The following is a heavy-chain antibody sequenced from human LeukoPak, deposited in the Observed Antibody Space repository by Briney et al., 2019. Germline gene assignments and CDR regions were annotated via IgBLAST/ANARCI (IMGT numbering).Heavy chain of an antibody. J-gene: IGHJ3*02. CDR2: IYYSGST. V-gene: IGHV4-30-4*01. D-gene: IGHD3-10*01. CDR1: GGSISSGDYY. Sequence: SETLSLTCTVSGGSISSGDYYWSWIRQPPGKGLEWIVYIYYSGSTYYNPSLKSRVTISVDTSKNQFPLKLSSVTAADTAVYYCARDPLYGSGEDAFDIWGQGTMVTVSS. CDR3: ARDPLYGSGEDAFDI.